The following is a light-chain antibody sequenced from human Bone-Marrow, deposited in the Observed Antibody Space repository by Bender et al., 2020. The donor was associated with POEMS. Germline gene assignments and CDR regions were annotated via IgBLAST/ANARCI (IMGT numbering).Light chain of an antibody. J-gene: IGLJ2*01. Sequence: QSALTQPASVSGSPGQSITISCTGTSSDVGTYDLVSWYHQSPGKAPKLLISEVNKRPSGVSNRFSGSKSGNTASLTISGLQAEDEANYFCWSYAGSSTFVVFGGGTKLTVL. CDR3: WSYAGSSTFVV. CDR2: EVN. V-gene: IGLV2-23*02. CDR1: SSDVGTYDL.